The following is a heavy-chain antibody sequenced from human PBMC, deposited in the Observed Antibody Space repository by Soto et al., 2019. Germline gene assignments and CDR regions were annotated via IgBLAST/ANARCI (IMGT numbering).Heavy chain of an antibody. J-gene: IGHJ5*02. D-gene: IGHD2-2*01. CDR3: ARHGRVIVEGPAAIHHWFAP. Sequence: GESLKISCKGSGYSFTSYWIGWVRQMPGKGLEWMGIIYPGDSDTRYSPSFQGQVTISADKSISTAYLQWSSLKASDTAMYYCARHGRVIVEGPAAIHHWFAPWGQGTLVTVSS. CDR2: IYPGDSDT. CDR1: GYSFTSYW. V-gene: IGHV5-51*01.